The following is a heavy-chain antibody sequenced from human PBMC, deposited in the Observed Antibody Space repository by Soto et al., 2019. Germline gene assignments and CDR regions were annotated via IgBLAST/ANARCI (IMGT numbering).Heavy chain of an antibody. J-gene: IGHJ6*02. CDR3: ARFPPYSSSWYFGRVLDYGMDV. D-gene: IGHD6-13*01. CDR2: IWYDGSNK. Sequence: HGGSLSLSCAASGFTFSSYGMHWVRQAPGKGLEWVAVIWYDGSNKYYADSVKGRFTISRDNSKNTLYLQMNSLRAEDTAVYYCARFPPYSSSWYFGRVLDYGMDVWGQGTTVTVSS. CDR1: GFTFSSYG. V-gene: IGHV3-33*01.